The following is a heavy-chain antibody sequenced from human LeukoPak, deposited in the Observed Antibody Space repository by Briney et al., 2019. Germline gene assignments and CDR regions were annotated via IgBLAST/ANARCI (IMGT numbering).Heavy chain of an antibody. J-gene: IGHJ5*02. Sequence: SETLSLTCTVSGGSISSYYWSWIRQPAGKGLEWIGRIYTSGSTNYNPSLKSRVTMSVDTSKDQSSLKLSSVTAADTAVYYCARDEAGTISMFDPWGQGTLVTVSS. D-gene: IGHD4/OR15-4a*01. CDR3: ARDEAGTISMFDP. CDR2: IYTSGST. CDR1: GGSISSYY. V-gene: IGHV4-4*07.